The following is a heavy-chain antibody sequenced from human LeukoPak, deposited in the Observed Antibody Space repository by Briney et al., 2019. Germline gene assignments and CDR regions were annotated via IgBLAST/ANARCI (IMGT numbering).Heavy chain of an antibody. CDR1: GYTFTSYG. J-gene: IGHJ4*02. Sequence: ASVKVSCKASGYTFTSYGISWVRQAPGQGLEWVGWISAYNGNTNYAQKLQGRVTMTTDASTSTAYMELRSLRSDDTAVYYCARVENDYGDSDYFDYWGQGTLVTVSS. V-gene: IGHV1-18*01. CDR2: ISAYNGNT. D-gene: IGHD4-17*01. CDR3: ARVENDYGDSDYFDY.